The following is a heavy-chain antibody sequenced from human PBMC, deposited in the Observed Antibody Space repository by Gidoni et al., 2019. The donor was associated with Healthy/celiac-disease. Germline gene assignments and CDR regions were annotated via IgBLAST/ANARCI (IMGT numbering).Heavy chain of an antibody. CDR1: GWSFSGYY. J-gene: IGHJ4*02. CDR3: ARVLFYGGFDY. D-gene: IGHD4-17*01. V-gene: IGHV4-34*01. CDR2: INHSGST. Sequence: QVQLQQWGAGLLKPSETLSLTCAAYGWSFSGYYWSWIRQPPGKGLEWMGEINHSGSTNYNPSLKSRVTISVDTSKNQFSLKLSSVTAADTAVYYCARVLFYGGFDYWGQGTLVTVSS.